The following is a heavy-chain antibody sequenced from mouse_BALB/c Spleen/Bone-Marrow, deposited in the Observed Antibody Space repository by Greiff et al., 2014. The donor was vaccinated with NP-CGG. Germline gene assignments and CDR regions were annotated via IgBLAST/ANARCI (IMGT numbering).Heavy chain of an antibody. V-gene: IGHV7-3*02. Sequence: VQLKQSGGGLVQPGGSLRLSCATSGFTFTDYYMNWVRQPPGKALEWLGFIRNEANGYTTEYSASVKGRFTISRDNSQNILYLQMNTLRAEDSATYYCARDKGRVFFDYWGQGTTLTVSS. CDR1: GFTFTDYY. CDR3: ARDKGRVFFDY. J-gene: IGHJ2*01. CDR2: IRNEANGYTT.